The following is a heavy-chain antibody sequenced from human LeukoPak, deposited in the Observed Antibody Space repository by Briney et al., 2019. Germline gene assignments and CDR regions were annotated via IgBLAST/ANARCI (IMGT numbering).Heavy chain of an antibody. V-gene: IGHV3-21*01. CDR3: TRAVAAADFSPGY. Sequence: GGSLRLSCVASGFPFSRYSMNWVRQAPGKGLEWVSCISSTSSYIYYADSVKGRFTISRDNAKNSVYLQMNSLRAEDTAVYYCTRAVAAADFSPGYWGQGTLVTVSS. D-gene: IGHD6-13*01. J-gene: IGHJ4*02. CDR2: ISSTSSYI. CDR1: GFPFSRYS.